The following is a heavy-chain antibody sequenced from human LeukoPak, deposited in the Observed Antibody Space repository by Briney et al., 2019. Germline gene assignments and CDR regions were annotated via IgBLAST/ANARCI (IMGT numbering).Heavy chain of an antibody. Sequence: GGSLRLSCAASGLTVSNNYMGWVRQAPGKGLEWVSVIYSRGDTYYADSVRGRFTISRDNSKNILSLQMNSLRAEDTAVYYCARDSNWNYFDYWGQGTLVTVSS. CDR1: GLTVSNNY. CDR2: IYSRGDT. CDR3: ARDSNWNYFDY. J-gene: IGHJ4*02. V-gene: IGHV3-53*01. D-gene: IGHD1-20*01.